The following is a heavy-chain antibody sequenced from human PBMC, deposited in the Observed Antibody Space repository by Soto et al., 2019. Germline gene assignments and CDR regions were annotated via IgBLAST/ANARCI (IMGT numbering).Heavy chain of an antibody. D-gene: IGHD2-15*01. Sequence: QVQLVQSGAEVKKPGASVKVSCKASGYTFTTYYMHWVRQAPGQGLEWMGIINPSGGSTSYAQKCQGAVTMTRGTAASTVYMELSSLRSEDTAVYYCARVYCSGGSCYGIDYWGQGTLVTVSS. CDR3: ARVYCSGGSCYGIDY. CDR1: GYTFTTYY. CDR2: INPSGGST. V-gene: IGHV1-46*01. J-gene: IGHJ4*02.